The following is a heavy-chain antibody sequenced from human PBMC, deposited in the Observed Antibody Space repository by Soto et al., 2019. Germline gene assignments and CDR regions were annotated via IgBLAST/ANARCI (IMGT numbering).Heavy chain of an antibody. J-gene: IGHJ4*02. CDR2: ISAYNGNT. Sequence: ASVKVSCKASGYTFTSYGISWVRQAPGQGLEWMGWISAYNGNTNYAQKLQGRVTMTTDTSTSTAYMELRSLRSDDTAVYYCARSGAAAPPPWVQLWSPFDYWGQGTLVIVSS. CDR3: ARSGAAAPPPWVQLWSPFDY. D-gene: IGHD5-18*01. V-gene: IGHV1-18*01. CDR1: GYTFTSYG.